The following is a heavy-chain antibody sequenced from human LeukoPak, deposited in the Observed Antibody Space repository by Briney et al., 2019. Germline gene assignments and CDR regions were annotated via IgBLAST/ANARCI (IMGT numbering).Heavy chain of an antibody. J-gene: IGHJ4*02. Sequence: SETLSLTCTVSGGSISSSSYYWGWIRQPPGKGLEWIVSIYYSGSTYYNPSLKSRVTMSVDTSKNQFSLKLSSVTAADTAVYYCARDRYYYDSSARYFDYWGQGTLVTVSS. D-gene: IGHD3-22*01. V-gene: IGHV4-39*07. CDR2: IYYSGST. CDR1: GGSISSSSYY. CDR3: ARDRYYYDSSARYFDY.